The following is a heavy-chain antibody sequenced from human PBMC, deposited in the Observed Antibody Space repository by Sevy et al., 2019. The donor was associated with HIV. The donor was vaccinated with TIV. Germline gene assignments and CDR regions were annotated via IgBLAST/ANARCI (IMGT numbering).Heavy chain of an antibody. J-gene: IGHJ3*02. CDR3: ARGTHDYGDYDRDAFDI. V-gene: IGHV3-21*01. CDR1: EFTFSSYS. CDR2: ISGGGTYI. Sequence: GGSLRLSCATSEFTFSSYSMNWVRQAPGNGLEWVSSISGGGTYIYYADSVKGRFTISRDNAKNSLSLQMNSLRADDTAVYYCARGTHDYGDYDRDAFDIWGQGTMVTVSS. D-gene: IGHD4-17*01.